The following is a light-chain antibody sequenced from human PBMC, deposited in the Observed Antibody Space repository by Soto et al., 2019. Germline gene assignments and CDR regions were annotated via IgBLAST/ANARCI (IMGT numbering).Light chain of an antibody. J-gene: IGKJ1*01. CDR2: DVS. Sequence: DIQMTQSPSTLSASVGDRVTITCRASQSISSWLAWYQQKPGKAPKLLIYDVSSLESGVPSRFSGSGSGTEFTLTISSLQPDDFATYYCQQYNSYPRTFGQETKVEIK. CDR3: QQYNSYPRT. CDR1: QSISSW. V-gene: IGKV1-5*01.